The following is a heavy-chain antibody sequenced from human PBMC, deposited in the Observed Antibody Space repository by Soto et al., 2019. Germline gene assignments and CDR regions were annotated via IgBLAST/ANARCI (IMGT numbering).Heavy chain of an antibody. Sequence: QLQLQESGPGLVKPSQTLSLTCPVSVGSISIGNYYWSWIRQPPGKGREWIGYIYYSGSTYYNPSLKSRVTISVDTSKNQFSLKLSSVTAADTAVYYCARQGETRSSDDAFDIWGQGTMVTVSS. V-gene: IGHV4-30-4*01. CDR2: IYYSGST. CDR1: VGSISIGNYY. D-gene: IGHD3-16*01. CDR3: ARQGETRSSDDAFDI. J-gene: IGHJ3*02.